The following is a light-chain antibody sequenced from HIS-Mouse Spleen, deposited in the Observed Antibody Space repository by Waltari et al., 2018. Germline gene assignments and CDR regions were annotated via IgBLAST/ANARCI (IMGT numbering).Light chain of an antibody. CDR3: SSYTSSSFNVV. Sequence: QSALTQPASVSGSPGQSITISCTGTSSDVGGYNYVFWYQQHPGKAPKLMIYDVSNRPSGVSNRFSGSKSGNTASLTISGLQAEDEADYYCSSYTSSSFNVVFGGGTKLTVL. V-gene: IGLV2-14*03. J-gene: IGLJ2*01. CDR1: SSDVGGYNY. CDR2: DVS.